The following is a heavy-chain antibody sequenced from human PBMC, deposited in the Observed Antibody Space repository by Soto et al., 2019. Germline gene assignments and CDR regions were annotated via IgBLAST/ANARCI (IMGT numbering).Heavy chain of an antibody. CDR1: GFTFSSYA. CDR3: AKGLSGSYYTFDY. D-gene: IGHD1-26*01. Sequence: EVQLLESGGGLVQPGGSLRLSCAASGFTFSSYAMSWVRQAPGRGLEWVSGISGSGGSTYYADSVKGRSTISRDNSKNTLYLQLNSLRAEDTAVYYCAKGLSGSYYTFDYWSQGTLVTVSS. CDR2: ISGSGGST. V-gene: IGHV3-23*01. J-gene: IGHJ4*02.